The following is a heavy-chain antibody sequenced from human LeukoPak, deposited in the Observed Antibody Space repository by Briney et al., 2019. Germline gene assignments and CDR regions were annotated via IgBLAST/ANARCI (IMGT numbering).Heavy chain of an antibody. D-gene: IGHD4-17*01. CDR3: AKGDRDYGDVAFDY. Sequence: PGGSLRLSCAASGFTFSSYEMNWVRQAPGKGLEWVSYISSSGSTIYYADSVKGRFTISRDNSKNTLYLQMNSLRAEDTAVYYCAKGDRDYGDVAFDYWGQGTLVTVSS. CDR2: ISSSGSTI. J-gene: IGHJ4*02. V-gene: IGHV3-48*03. CDR1: GFTFSSYE.